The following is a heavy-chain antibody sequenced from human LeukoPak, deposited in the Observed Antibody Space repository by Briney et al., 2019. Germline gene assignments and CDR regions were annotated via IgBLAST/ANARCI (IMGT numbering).Heavy chain of an antibody. V-gene: IGHV5-51*01. D-gene: IGHD3-22*01. J-gene: IGHJ4*02. CDR1: GYSFTSYW. CDR2: IYPGDSDT. Sequence: GESLQIPCKGSGYSFTSYWIGWVRQMPGKGLEWMGIIYPGDSDTRYSPSFQGQVTISADKSISTAYLQWSSLKASDTAMYYCARHDNYYDSSGPIDYWGQGTLVTVSS. CDR3: ARHDNYYDSSGPIDY.